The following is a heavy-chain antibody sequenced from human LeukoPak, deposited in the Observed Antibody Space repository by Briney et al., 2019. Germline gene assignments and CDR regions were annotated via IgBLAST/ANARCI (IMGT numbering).Heavy chain of an antibody. CDR1: GFTFSSYA. Sequence: PGGSLRLSCAASGFTFSSYAMHWVRQAPGKGLEWVAVISYDGSNKYYADSVKGRFTISRDNSKNTQYLQMNSLRAEDTAVYYCASSSASVGATQDYWGQGTLVTVSS. D-gene: IGHD1-26*01. J-gene: IGHJ4*02. V-gene: IGHV3-30-3*01. CDR3: ASSSASVGATQDY. CDR2: ISYDGSNK.